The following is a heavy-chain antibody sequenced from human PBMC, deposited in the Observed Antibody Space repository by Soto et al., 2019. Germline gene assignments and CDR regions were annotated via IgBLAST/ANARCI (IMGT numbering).Heavy chain of an antibody. V-gene: IGHV3-7*01. CDR2: INHVGGER. CDR1: GFTFSRYW. CDR3: APHGATIEERFDS. Sequence: EAQLLESGGGLAQPGGSLRLSCAASGFTFSRYWMSWVRQAPGKGLEWVANINHVGGERDYVDSVKGRFTISRDNANKSLYLKKNRLRAEDSAMYYCAPHGATIEERFDSWGQGTLVTVSP. D-gene: IGHD5-12*01. J-gene: IGHJ4*02.